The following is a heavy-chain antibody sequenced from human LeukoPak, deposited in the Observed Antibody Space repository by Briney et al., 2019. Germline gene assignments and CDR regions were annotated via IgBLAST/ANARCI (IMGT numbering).Heavy chain of an antibody. CDR1: GFTFSSYS. CDR3: ARFGGYDQYDFDY. Sequence: GGSLRLSCAASGFTFSSYSMNWVRQAPGKGLEWVSSISSSSYIYYADSVKGRFTISRDNAKNSLYLQMNSLRAEDTAVYYCARFGGYDQYDFDYWGQGTLVTVSS. CDR2: ISSSSYI. D-gene: IGHD5-12*01. J-gene: IGHJ4*02. V-gene: IGHV3-21*01.